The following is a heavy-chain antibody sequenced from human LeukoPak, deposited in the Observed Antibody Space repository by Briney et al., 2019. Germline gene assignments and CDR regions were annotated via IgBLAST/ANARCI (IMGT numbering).Heavy chain of an antibody. J-gene: IGHJ4*02. CDR2: ISSSSSYI. Sequence: GGSLRLSCAASGFTLSNYSMNWIRQAPGKGLEWVAFISSSSSYIYYADSLKGRFTISRDNAKNSLYLQMNSLRADDTAVYYCARDLAYGDDGLWGEGALVTVSS. D-gene: IGHD4-17*01. V-gene: IGHV3-21*01. CDR3: ARDLAYGDDGL. CDR1: GFTLSNYS.